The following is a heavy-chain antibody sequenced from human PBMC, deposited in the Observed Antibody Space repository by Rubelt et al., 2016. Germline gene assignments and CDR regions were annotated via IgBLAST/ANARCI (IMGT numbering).Heavy chain of an antibody. J-gene: IGHJ4*02. CDR2: ISSEAFGGTT. D-gene: IGHD4-17*01. CDR1: GFRFTDYA. CDR3: TRLRIGDYGESDYYFDY. Sequence: EVQLVESGGGLVQPGRSLRLSCTASGFRFTDYALNFFRQPPGQGLEWIAFISSEAFGGTTEYAPSVTGSFTMSRDESNNLASLQMKSRKTEDTAVYYCTRLRIGDYGESDYYFDYWGQGTLVTVSS. V-gene: IGHV3-49*03.